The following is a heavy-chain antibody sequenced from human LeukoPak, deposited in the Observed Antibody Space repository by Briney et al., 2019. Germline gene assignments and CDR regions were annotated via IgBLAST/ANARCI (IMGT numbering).Heavy chain of an antibody. J-gene: IGHJ4*02. CDR3: AKDLRSGYYYDSTLDY. CDR2: IWYDGSNK. V-gene: IGHV3-33*06. D-gene: IGHD3-22*01. Sequence: PGRSLRLSCAASGFTFSSYGMHWVRQAPGKGLEWVVVIWYDGSNKYYADSVKGRFTISRDNSKNTLYLQMNSLRAEDTAVYYCAKDLRSGYYYDSTLDYWGQGTLVTVSS. CDR1: GFTFSSYG.